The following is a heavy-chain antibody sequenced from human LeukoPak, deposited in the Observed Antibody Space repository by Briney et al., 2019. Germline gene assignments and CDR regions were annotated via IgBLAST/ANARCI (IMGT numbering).Heavy chain of an antibody. J-gene: IGHJ4*02. D-gene: IGHD1-26*01. V-gene: IGHV4-34*01. CDR2: VHLNGAT. CDR1: GESFSGYY. Sequence: SETLSLTCAVYGESFSGYYWSWIRQPPGKGLEWIGEVHLNGATNYNPSLESRFSMSIDKSNNHLSLEVTSVTAADTAMYYCTRESGAFSPFGFWGQGTLVTVSS. CDR3: TRESGAFSPFGF.